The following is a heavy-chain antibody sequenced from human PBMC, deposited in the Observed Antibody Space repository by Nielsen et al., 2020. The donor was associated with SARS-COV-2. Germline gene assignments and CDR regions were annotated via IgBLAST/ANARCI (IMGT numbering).Heavy chain of an antibody. CDR2: VFYSGST. D-gene: IGHD3-9*01. J-gene: IGHJ3*02. CDR3: ARERVTGYYPDAFDI. Sequence: SETLSLTCTVSGGSISRSTYYWGWIRQPTGKGLEWIGNVFYSGSTYYNPSLKSRVTISVDTSKNEFSLKLSSVTAADTAVYYCARERVTGYYPDAFDIWGQGTMVTVSS. V-gene: IGHV4-39*02. CDR1: GGSISRSTYY.